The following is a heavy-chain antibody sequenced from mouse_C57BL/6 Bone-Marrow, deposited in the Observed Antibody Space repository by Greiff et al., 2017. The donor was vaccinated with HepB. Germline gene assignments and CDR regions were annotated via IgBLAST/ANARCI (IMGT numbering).Heavy chain of an antibody. CDR2: IYPSDSET. D-gene: IGHD1-1*01. V-gene: IGHV1-61*01. CDR1: GYTFTSYW. Sequence: QVQLQQPGAELVRPGSSVKLSCKASGYTFTSYWMDWVKQRPGQGLEWIGNIYPSDSETHYNQKFKDKATLTVDKSSSTAYMQLSSLTSEDSAVYYCARGFITTVVKDYAMDYWGQGTSVTVSS. CDR3: ARGFITTVVKDYAMDY. J-gene: IGHJ4*01.